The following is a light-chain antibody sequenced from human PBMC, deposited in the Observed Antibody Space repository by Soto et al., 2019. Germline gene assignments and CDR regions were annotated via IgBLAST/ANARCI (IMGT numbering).Light chain of an antibody. J-gene: IGKJ3*01. CDR2: AAS. CDR1: QSIGTS. CDR3: QQYKNYPFT. Sequence: DIQMTQSPSSLSASVGDRVTITCRASQSIGTSLNWYQQKPGEAPKLLIYAASSLQSGVPSRFSGSGSGTDFTLTISSLQPEDFATYYCQQYKNYPFTFGPGT. V-gene: IGKV1-39*01.